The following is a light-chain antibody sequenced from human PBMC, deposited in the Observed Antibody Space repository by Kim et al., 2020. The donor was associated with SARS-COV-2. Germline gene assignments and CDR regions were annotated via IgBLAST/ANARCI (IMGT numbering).Light chain of an antibody. CDR3: ATWDDSLSVRWI. CDR2: RNN. V-gene: IGLV1-47*01. CDR1: NSNIGVNY. J-gene: IGLJ3*02. Sequence: KVYIHCSGINSNIGVNYVYWYQHLPGTAPKLLMSRNNQRPSGVPDRFSGFKSGTSAFLAISGLRSDDEAEYYCATWDDSLSVRWIFGGGTQLTVL.